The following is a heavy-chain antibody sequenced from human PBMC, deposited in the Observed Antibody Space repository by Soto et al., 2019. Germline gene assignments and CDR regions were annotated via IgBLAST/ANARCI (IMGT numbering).Heavy chain of an antibody. V-gene: IGHV4-59*01. D-gene: IGHD1-26*01. CDR1: GGSISSYY. CDR3: ERSLYSGSYTNWFDP. J-gene: IGHJ5*02. Sequence: PSETLSLTCTVSGGSISSYYWSWIRQPPGKGLEYIGYIYYSGSTNYNPSLKSRVTISVDTSKKQFSLKLSSVTAADTAVYYCERSLYSGSYTNWFDPWGQGTLVTVS. CDR2: IYYSGST.